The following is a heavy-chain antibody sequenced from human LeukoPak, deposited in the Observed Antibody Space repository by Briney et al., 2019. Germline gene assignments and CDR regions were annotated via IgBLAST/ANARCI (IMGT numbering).Heavy chain of an antibody. CDR3: ARPAYYYDSSGYYGGDY. V-gene: IGHV4-34*01. Sequence: SETLSLTCAVYGGSFSGYYWSWIRQPPGKRLEWIGEINHSGSTNYNPSLKSRVTISVDTSKNQFSLKLSSVTAADTAVYYCARPAYYYDSSGYYGGDYWGQGTLVTVSS. D-gene: IGHD3-22*01. CDR2: INHSGST. CDR1: GGSFSGYY. J-gene: IGHJ4*02.